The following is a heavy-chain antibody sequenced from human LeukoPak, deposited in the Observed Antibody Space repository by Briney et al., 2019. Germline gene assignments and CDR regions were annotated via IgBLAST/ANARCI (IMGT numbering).Heavy chain of an antibody. CDR1: GFTFSRYG. V-gene: IGHV3-23*01. CDR2: IRGSGGST. J-gene: IGHJ3*01. CDR3: AKDSAVTRWELLLDY. Sequence: GGTLRLSCEASGFTFSRYGMSWVRQAPGKGLEWVSAIRGSGGSTYYADSVKGRFTISRDNSKNTLYLQMNSLRAEDTAVYYCAKDSAVTRWELLLDYWGQGTMVTVSS. D-gene: IGHD1-26*01.